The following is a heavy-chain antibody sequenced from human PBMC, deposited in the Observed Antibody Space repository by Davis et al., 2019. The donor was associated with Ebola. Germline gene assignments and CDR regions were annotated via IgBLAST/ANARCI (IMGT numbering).Heavy chain of an antibody. Sequence: GGSLRLSCAASGFTFSSYSMNWVRQAPGKGLEWVSSISSSSSYIYYADSVKGRFTISRDNAKNSLYLQMNSLRDEDTAVYYCATLLVFYYDSSGYYSQRDFDYWGQGTLVTVSS. CDR1: GFTFSSYS. D-gene: IGHD3-22*01. V-gene: IGHV3-21*01. J-gene: IGHJ4*02. CDR2: ISSSSSYI. CDR3: ATLLVFYYDSSGYYSQRDFDY.